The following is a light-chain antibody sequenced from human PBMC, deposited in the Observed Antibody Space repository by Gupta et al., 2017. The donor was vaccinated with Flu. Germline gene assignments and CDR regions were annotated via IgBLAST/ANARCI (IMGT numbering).Light chain of an antibody. CDR1: SSNIGNNY. Sequence: PSASETPGQRVTISCSGSSSNIGNNYVYWYRQVPGTAPKLLIHRNSQRPSGVPDRFSGSKSGTSASLTISGRRSEDEADYYCAAWDDSLSGWLFGGGSKLTVL. J-gene: IGLJ2*01. CDR2: RNS. V-gene: IGLV1-47*01. CDR3: AAWDDSLSGWL.